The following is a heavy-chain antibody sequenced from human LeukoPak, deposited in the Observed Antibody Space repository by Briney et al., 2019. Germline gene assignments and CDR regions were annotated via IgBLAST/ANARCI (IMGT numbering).Heavy chain of an antibody. J-gene: IGHJ4*02. CDR1: GGTFSSYA. Sequence: ASVKVSCKASGGTFSSYAISRVRQAPGQGLEWMGGIIPIFGTANYAQKFQGRVTITADESTSTAYMELSSLRSEDTAVYYCARGPYYYDSSGYYYLDYWGQGTLVTVSS. CDR2: IIPIFGTA. V-gene: IGHV1-69*01. D-gene: IGHD3-22*01. CDR3: ARGPYYYDSSGYYYLDY.